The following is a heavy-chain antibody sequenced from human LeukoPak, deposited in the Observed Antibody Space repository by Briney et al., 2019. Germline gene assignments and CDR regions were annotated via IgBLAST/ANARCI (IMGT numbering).Heavy chain of an antibody. CDR3: ARAEKLLWFGDYDY. CDR2: IIPILSIA. J-gene: IGHJ4*02. V-gene: IGHV1-69*04. CDR1: GGTFSSYA. Sequence: ASVKVSCKASGGTFSSYAISWVRQAPGQGLEWMGRIIPILSIANYAQKFQGRVTMTTDTSTSTAYMELRSLRSDDTAVYYCARAEKLLWFGDYDYWGQGTLVTVSS. D-gene: IGHD3-10*01.